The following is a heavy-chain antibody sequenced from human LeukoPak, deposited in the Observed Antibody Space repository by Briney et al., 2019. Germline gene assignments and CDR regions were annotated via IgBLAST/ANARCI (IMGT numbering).Heavy chain of an antibody. Sequence: SVKVSCKASGGTFSSYAISWVRQAPGQGLEWMGGIIPIFGTANYAQKFQGRVTITADESTSTAYLALSSLRSEDTAVYYCARASGDPYYYYYMDVWGKGTTVTVSS. CDR2: IIPIFGTA. V-gene: IGHV1-69*13. CDR1: GGTFSSYA. CDR3: ARASGDPYYYYYMDV. J-gene: IGHJ6*03. D-gene: IGHD2-21*02.